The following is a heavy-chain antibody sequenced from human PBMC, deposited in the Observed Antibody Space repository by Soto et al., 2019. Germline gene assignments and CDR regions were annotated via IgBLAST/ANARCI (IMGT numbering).Heavy chain of an antibody. D-gene: IGHD5-12*01. CDR1: VGSISSSSYY. CDR2: IYYSGST. J-gene: IGHJ4*02. V-gene: IGHV4-39*07. Sequence: SETLSLTCTVSVGSISSSSYYWGWIRQPPGKGLEWIGSIYYSGSTYYNPSLKSRVTISVDTSKNQFSLKLSSVTAADTAVYYCARYSGYAKHYFDYWGQGTLVTVSS. CDR3: ARYSGYAKHYFDY.